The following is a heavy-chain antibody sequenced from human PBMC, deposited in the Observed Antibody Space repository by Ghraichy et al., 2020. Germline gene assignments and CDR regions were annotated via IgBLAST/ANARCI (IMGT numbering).Heavy chain of an antibody. CDR1: GGSISSSSYY. V-gene: IGHV4-39*01. J-gene: IGHJ3*02. D-gene: IGHD2-2*01. Sequence: SETLSLTCTVSGGSISSSSYYWGWIRQPPGKGLEWIGSIYYSGSTYYNPSLKSRVTISVDTSKNQFSLKLSSVTAADTAVYYCARRRVVPAARAENDAFDIWGQGTMVTVSS. CDR2: IYYSGST. CDR3: ARRRVVPAARAENDAFDI.